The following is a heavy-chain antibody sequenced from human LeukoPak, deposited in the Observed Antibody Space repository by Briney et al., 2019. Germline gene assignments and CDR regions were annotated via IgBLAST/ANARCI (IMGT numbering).Heavy chain of an antibody. CDR2: IYYSGST. D-gene: IGHD6-19*01. Sequence: KPSETLSLTCTVSGGSISSCYWSWIRQPPGKGLEWIGYIYYSGSTNYKPSLKSRVTISVDTSKNQFSLKLSSVTAADTAVYYCARDPGIAVAGTLSWDYWGQGTLVTVSS. CDR3: ARDPGIAVAGTLSWDY. J-gene: IGHJ4*02. V-gene: IGHV4-59*01. CDR1: GGSISSCY.